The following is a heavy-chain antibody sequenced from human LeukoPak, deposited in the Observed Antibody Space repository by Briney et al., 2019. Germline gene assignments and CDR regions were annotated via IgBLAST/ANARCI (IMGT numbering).Heavy chain of an antibody. Sequence: GGSLRLSCAASGFTFSSYGMHWVRQAPGKGLEWVAVISYDGSNKYYADSVKGRFTISRDNSKNTLYLQMNSLKTEDTAVYYCTTTTGYITGTFPLWGQGTLVTVSS. CDR2: ISYDGSNK. D-gene: IGHD1-20*01. CDR3: TTTTGYITGTFPL. J-gene: IGHJ4*02. CDR1: GFTFSSYG. V-gene: IGHV3-30*03.